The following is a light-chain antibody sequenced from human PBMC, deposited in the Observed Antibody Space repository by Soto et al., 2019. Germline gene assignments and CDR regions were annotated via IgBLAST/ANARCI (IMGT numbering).Light chain of an antibody. CDR1: QSVSSSY. CDR3: QQYGSSPLT. J-gene: IGKJ4*01. CDR2: GAS. Sequence: EIVLTQSPGTLSLSPGERATLSCRASQSVSSSYLAWYQQKHGQAPRLLIYGASSRATGIPERFSGSGAGTECTRSISRLEPEDVAVDYCQQYGSSPLTFGGGTKVDIK. V-gene: IGKV3-20*01.